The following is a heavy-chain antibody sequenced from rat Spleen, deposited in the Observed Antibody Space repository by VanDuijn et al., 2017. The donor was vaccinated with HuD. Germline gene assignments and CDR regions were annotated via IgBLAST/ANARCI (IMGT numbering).Heavy chain of an antibody. CDR2: ITYDSVGS. CDR1: GFIFSNYG. Sequence: EVQLVESGGGLVQPGRSMKLSCAASGFIFSNYGMAWVRQAPKKGLEWVAYITYDSVGSYYRDSVKGRFTISRDNAKSTLYLQMDSLRSEDTATYYCARYGGYSEFDYWGQGVMVTVSS. V-gene: IGHV5-7*01. D-gene: IGHD1-11*01. CDR3: ARYGGYSEFDY. J-gene: IGHJ2*01.